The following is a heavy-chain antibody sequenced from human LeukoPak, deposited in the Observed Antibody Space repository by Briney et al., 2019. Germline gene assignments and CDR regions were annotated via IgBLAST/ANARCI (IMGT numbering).Heavy chain of an antibody. Sequence: GASVKVSCKASGGTFSSYAISWVRQAPGQGLEWMGWINPNSGGTNYAQKFQGRVTMTRDTSISTAYMELSRLRSDDTAVYYCARAERGGSGWTGLPYFDYWGQGTLVTVSS. CDR2: INPNSGGT. D-gene: IGHD6-19*01. CDR1: GGTFSSYA. V-gene: IGHV1-2*02. CDR3: ARAERGGSGWTGLPYFDY. J-gene: IGHJ4*02.